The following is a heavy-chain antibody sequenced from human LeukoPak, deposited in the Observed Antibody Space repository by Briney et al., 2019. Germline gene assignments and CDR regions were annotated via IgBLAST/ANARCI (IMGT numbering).Heavy chain of an antibody. CDR2: ISGGKGDT. CDR1: GYTFSRHG. J-gene: IGHJ4*02. D-gene: IGHD3-3*01. CDR3: MRGTWGVVLDY. V-gene: IGHV1-18*01. Sequence: ASVKVSCMASGYTFSRHGMTWVRQAPGQGLEWMGWISGGKGDTKYAQNLQGRVTMTTEANTAYMELRSLTSDDTAVYYCMRGTWGVVLDYWGQGTPVTVSS.